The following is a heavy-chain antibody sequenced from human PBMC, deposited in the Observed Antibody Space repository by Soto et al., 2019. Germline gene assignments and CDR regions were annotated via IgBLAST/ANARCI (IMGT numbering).Heavy chain of an antibody. D-gene: IGHD2-21*02. CDR1: GFTVSSNY. CDR2: IYSGGST. CDR3: ARVPAFCGGDCPDY. J-gene: IGHJ4*02. Sequence: EVQLVESGGGLIQPGGSLRLSCEASGFTVSSNYMSWVRQAPGKGLEWVSVIYSGGSTNYAASVKGRCTISRDTPKNTLYLQVNRLRAAATAVYYCARVPAFCGGDCPDYWGQGTLVTVSS. V-gene: IGHV3-53*01.